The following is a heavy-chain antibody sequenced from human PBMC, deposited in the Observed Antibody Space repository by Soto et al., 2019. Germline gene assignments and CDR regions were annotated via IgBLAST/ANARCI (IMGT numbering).Heavy chain of an antibody. D-gene: IGHD4-17*01. CDR2: IITSDGRT. V-gene: IGHV3-23*01. J-gene: IGHJ4*02. Sequence: EVQLLESGGGLVQPGGSLRLSCAASGFTFSSYAMSWVRQAPGKGLEWVSIITSDGRTYYADSVKGRFTISRDNSKNTVDLQMNSLRAEDTAVYYCAKDYSTVTTDPLSVVLFDYWGQGALVTVSS. CDR1: GFTFSSYA. CDR3: AKDYSTVTTDPLSVVLFDY.